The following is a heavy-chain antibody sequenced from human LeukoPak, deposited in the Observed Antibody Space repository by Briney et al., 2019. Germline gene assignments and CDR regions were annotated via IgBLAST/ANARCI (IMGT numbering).Heavy chain of an antibody. CDR3: AKLAAEGSDY. D-gene: IGHD2-15*01. J-gene: IGHJ4*02. V-gene: IGHV3-23*01. CDR1: GFTFSDYA. Sequence: GGSLRLSCAASGFTFSDYAMSWVRQAPGKGLEWVSGISGNGGSTFDADSVRGRFTISRDNSKNKLYLQMNSLTAEDTAVYYCAKLAAEGSDYWGQGTLVTVSS. CDR2: ISGNGGST.